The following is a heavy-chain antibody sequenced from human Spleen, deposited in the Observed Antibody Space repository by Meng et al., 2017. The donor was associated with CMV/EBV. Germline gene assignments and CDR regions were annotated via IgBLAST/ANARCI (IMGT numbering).Heavy chain of an antibody. Sequence: GESLKISCAASGFTYSSYSMNWVRQAPGKGLEWVSSISSSSYIYYADSVKGRFTISRDNAKNSLYLQMNSLRAEDTAVYYCARDRGTYGYVEYYYYYYSMDVWGQGTTVTVSS. CDR2: ISSSSYI. CDR3: ARDRGTYGYVEYYYYYYSMDV. V-gene: IGHV3-21*01. J-gene: IGHJ6*02. D-gene: IGHD5-18*01. CDR1: GFTYSSYS.